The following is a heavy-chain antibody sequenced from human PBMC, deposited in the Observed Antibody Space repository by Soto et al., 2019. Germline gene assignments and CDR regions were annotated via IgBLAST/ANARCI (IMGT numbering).Heavy chain of an antibody. CDR2: IIPIFGTA. Sequence: QVQLVQSGAEVKKPGSSVKVSCKASGGTFSSYAISWVRQAPGQGLEWMGGIIPIFGTANYAQKFQGRVTITADESTSTAYVELSSLRSEDTAVYYCARPSIAARLSSYYFDYWGQGTLVTVSS. D-gene: IGHD6-6*01. CDR1: GGTFSSYA. CDR3: ARPSIAARLSSYYFDY. J-gene: IGHJ4*02. V-gene: IGHV1-69*12.